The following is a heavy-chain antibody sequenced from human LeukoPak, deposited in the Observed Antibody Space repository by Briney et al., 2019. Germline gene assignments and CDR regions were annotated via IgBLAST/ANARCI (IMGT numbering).Heavy chain of an antibody. Sequence: ASVKVSCKASGYTFTSYGISWVRQAPGQGLEWMGWISAYNGNTNYARKLQGRVTMTTDTSTSTAYMELGSLRSDDTAVYYCARVPYCSSTSCYAAALYYYYYYGMDVWGQGATVTVSS. CDR3: ARVPYCSSTSCYAAALYYYYYYGMDV. D-gene: IGHD2-2*01. CDR2: ISAYNGNT. J-gene: IGHJ6*02. V-gene: IGHV1-18*01. CDR1: GYTFTSYG.